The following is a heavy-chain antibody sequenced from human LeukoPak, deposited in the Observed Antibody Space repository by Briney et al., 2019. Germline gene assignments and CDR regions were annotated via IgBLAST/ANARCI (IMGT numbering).Heavy chain of an antibody. CDR1: GGTFGSYA. CDR3: ARDEEKAAGSL. V-gene: IGHV1-69*13. J-gene: IGHJ4*02. D-gene: IGHD6-13*01. Sequence: SVKVSCKPSGGTFGSYAISWVQQAPGQGLEWVGGIIPLFGAPLYAQKFQGRVTITADERTSTVYMDLSSLRSDDTAVYYCARDEEKAAGSLWGQGTPVIVSS. CDR2: IIPLFGAP.